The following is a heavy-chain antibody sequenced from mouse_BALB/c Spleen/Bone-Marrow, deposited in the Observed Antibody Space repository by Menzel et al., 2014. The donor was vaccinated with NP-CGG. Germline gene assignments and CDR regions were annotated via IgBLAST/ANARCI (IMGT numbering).Heavy chain of an antibody. Sequence: QVQLQQSGAELVRPGSSVKISCKASGYAFSSYWMNWVKQRPGQGLEWIGQIYPGDGDTNYNGNFKDKATLTVDRSSSTAFMQLSSLTSEDSAVYFCARWYRDPHFAMDYRGPGTSVTVSS. CDR2: IYPGDGDT. J-gene: IGHJ4*01. V-gene: IGHV1-80*01. D-gene: IGHD2-14*01. CDR1: GYAFSSYW. CDR3: ARWYRDPHFAMDY.